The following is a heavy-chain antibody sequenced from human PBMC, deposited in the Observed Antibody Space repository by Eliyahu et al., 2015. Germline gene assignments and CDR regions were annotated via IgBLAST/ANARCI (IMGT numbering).Heavy chain of an antibody. J-gene: IGHJ6*03. V-gene: IGHV3-15*01. CDR3: TTGLYCSSTSCYNGGFYYYMDV. D-gene: IGHD2-2*02. Sequence: SLRLSCAASGFTFSNAWMSWVRQAPGKGLEWVGRIKSKTDGGTTDYAAPVKGRFTISRDDSKNTLYLQMNSLKTEDTAVYYCTTGLYCSSTSCYNGGFYYYMDVWGKGTTVTVSS. CDR2: IKSKTDGGTT. CDR1: GFTFSNAW.